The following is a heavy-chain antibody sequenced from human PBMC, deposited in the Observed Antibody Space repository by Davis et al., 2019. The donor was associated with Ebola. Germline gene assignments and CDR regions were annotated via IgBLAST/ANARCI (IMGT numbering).Heavy chain of an antibody. CDR3: VRGLKSEGTY. D-gene: IGHD3-10*01. CDR2: ISPGSGNT. Sequence: ASVKVSCKTSGYTFSDYYVHWVRQAPGQGLQWMGWISPGSGNTDYSQQFQGRVTMTRDTSMRTAYMELNSLGSDDTAVYYCVRGLKSEGTYWGQGTLVTVSS. V-gene: IGHV1-2*02. J-gene: IGHJ4*02. CDR1: GYTFSDYY.